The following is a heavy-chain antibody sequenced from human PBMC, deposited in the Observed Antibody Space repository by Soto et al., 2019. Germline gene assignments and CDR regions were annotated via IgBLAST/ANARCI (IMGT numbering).Heavy chain of an antibody. CDR2: INAGNGNT. CDR3: ARGPNYDFWSGYYTFDY. CDR1: GYTFTSYA. D-gene: IGHD3-3*01. V-gene: IGHV1-3*01. J-gene: IGHJ4*02. Sequence: QVQLVQSGAEVKKPGASVKVSCKASGYTFTSYAMHWVRQAPGQRLEWMGWINAGNGNTKYSQKFQGRVTITRDTYASTAYMELSSLRSEDTAVYYCARGPNYDFWSGYYTFDYWGQGTLVTVSS.